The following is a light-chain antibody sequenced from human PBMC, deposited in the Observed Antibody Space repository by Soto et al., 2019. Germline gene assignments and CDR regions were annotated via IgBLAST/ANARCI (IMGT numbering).Light chain of an antibody. CDR2: AND. J-gene: IGLJ1*01. CDR1: SSNIGNNF. Sequence: QSVLTQPPSVSAAPGQTVSISCSGSSSNIGNNFVSWYQHLPGTAPKLLILANDKRPSGIPDRFCGSKSDTSATLGIIALQTGDEADYYCATWDTTLSVYVFGTGTKLTVL. CDR3: ATWDTTLSVYV. V-gene: IGLV1-51*01.